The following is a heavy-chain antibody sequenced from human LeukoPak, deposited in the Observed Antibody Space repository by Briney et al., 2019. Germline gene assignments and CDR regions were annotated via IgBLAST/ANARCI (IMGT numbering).Heavy chain of an antibody. CDR1: GGSISSNSFY. CDR2: IYHTGST. D-gene: IGHD4-11*01. J-gene: IGHJ5*02. Sequence: SETLSLTCSVSGGSISSNSFYWGWIRQSPGKGLEWIGTIYHTGSTYYNPSLKSRVTISVDRSKNQFSLKLSSVTAADTAVYYCARDAEYSNYLSWGQGTLVTVSS. V-gene: IGHV4-39*07. CDR3: ARDAEYSNYLS.